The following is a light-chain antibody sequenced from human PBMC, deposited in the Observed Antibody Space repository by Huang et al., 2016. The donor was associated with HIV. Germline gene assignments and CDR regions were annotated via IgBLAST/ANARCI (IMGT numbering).Light chain of an antibody. CDR1: QSISSY. Sequence: EIVLTQSPATLSLSPGESATLSCRASQSISSYLAWYQQKPGQAPRLLIYDASNRATGIPARFSGSGSGTDFTLTISSLEPEDFAVYYCQQRSNWALTFGGGTKVENK. CDR2: DAS. CDR3: QQRSNWALT. J-gene: IGKJ4*01. V-gene: IGKV3-11*01.